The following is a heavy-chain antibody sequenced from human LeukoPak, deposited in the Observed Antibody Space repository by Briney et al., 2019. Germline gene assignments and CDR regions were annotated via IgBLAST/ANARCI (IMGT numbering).Heavy chain of an antibody. J-gene: IGHJ4*02. CDR2: MNPNSGNT. CDR1: GYTFTSYD. Sequence: ASVKVSCKASGYTFTSYDINWVRQATGQGLEWMGWMNPNSGNTGYAQKFQGRVTMTRNTSISTAYMELSSLRSEDTAAYYCARVGGVGATVENFDHWGQGTLVTVSS. CDR3: ARVGGVGATVENFDH. V-gene: IGHV1-8*01. D-gene: IGHD1-26*01.